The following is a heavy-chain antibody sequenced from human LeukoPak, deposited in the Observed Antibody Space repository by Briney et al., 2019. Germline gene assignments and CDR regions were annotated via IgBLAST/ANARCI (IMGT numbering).Heavy chain of an antibody. CDR3: GGSGSYYTPSYY. J-gene: IGHJ4*02. CDR2: ISNSGVT. Sequence: GSLRLSFATSDPTVSDYYMGWVRQAPGRGLEWVSVISNSGVTYYADSVKGRFTISRDDSNDTVYLQMNNVRPEDTAVYYCGGSGSYYTPSYYWGQGTLVTVSS. V-gene: IGHV3-53*01. D-gene: IGHD3-10*01. CDR1: DPTVSDYY.